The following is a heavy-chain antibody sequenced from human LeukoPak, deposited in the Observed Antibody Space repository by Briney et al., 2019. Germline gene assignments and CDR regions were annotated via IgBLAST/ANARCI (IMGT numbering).Heavy chain of an antibody. CDR3: ARGDSGYDYGFDN. Sequence: ASVKVSCKASGGTFSSHAISWVRQAPGQGLEWVEGIIPIFGTTNYAQKFQGRVTITTDESTSTGYMELRSLRSDDTAVYYCARGDSGYDYGFDNWGQGTLVTVSS. V-gene: IGHV1-69*05. CDR1: GGTFSSHA. J-gene: IGHJ4*02. D-gene: IGHD5-12*01. CDR2: IIPIFGTT.